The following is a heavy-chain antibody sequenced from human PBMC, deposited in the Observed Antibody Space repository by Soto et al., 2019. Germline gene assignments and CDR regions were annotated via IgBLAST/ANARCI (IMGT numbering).Heavy chain of an antibody. D-gene: IGHD3-9*01. CDR1: GGSISSYY. V-gene: IGHV4-59*05. CDR2: IYYSGST. J-gene: IGHJ3*02. CDR3: ADFDWLFDAFDI. Sequence: SETLSLTCTASGGSISSYYWSWIRQPPGKGLEWIGSIYYSGSTYYNPSLKSRVTISVDTSKNQFSLKLSSVTAADTAVYYCADFDWLFDAFDIWGQGTMVTVSS.